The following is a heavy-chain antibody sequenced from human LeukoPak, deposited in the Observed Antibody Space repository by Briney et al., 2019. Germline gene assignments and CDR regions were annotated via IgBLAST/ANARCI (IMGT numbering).Heavy chain of an antibody. D-gene: IGHD6-19*01. CDR2: IYSGDNT. J-gene: IGHJ4*02. V-gene: IGHV3-66*02. Sequence: PGRSLRLSCAASGFTVTNNDMSWVRQAPGRGLEWVSVIYSGDNTNYADSVKGRFTISRDNSKNTLYLQMNSLRAEDTAVYYCTKGGTGWNYFDCWGQGTLVTVSS. CDR3: TKGGTGWNYFDC. CDR1: GFTVTNND.